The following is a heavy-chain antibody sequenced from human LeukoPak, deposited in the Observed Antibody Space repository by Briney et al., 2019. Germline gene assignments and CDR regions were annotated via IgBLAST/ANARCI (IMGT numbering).Heavy chain of an antibody. D-gene: IGHD5-24*01. CDR2: IYHSGST. CDR1: GYSISSGYY. J-gene: IGHJ4*02. Sequence: SETLSLTCTVSGYSISSGYYWGWIRQPPGKGLEWIGSIYHSGSTYYNPSLKSRVTISVDKSKNQFSLKLSSVTAADTAVYYCARVEPPLDYWGQGTLVTVSS. CDR3: ARVEPPLDY. V-gene: IGHV4-38-2*02.